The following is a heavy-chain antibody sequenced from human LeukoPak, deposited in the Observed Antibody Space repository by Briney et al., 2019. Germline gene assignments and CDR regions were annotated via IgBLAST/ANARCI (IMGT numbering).Heavy chain of an antibody. D-gene: IGHD2-2*01. CDR2: ISWNSGSI. J-gene: IGHJ4*02. CDR1: GFTFDDYA. V-gene: IGHV3-9*01. Sequence: GGSLRLSCAASGFTFDDYAMHWVRQAPGKGLEWVSGISWNSGSIGYADSVKGRFTISRDNAKNSLYLQMNSLRAEDTAVYYCASSIVVVPAADVVSYYFDYWGQGTLVTVSS. CDR3: ASSIVVVPAADVVSYYFDY.